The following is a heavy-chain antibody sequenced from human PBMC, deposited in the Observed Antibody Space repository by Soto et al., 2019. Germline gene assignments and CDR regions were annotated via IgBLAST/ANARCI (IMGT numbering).Heavy chain of an antibody. Sequence: ASVKVSCKGSGYTFTSYGISWVRQAPGQGLEWMGWISAHNGNTDYAQKFQGRVTMTTDTSTSTASMELRSLRSDDTAVYYCARGSYISSWYSLDYWGQGTLVTVSS. CDR1: GYTFTSYG. J-gene: IGHJ4*02. CDR2: ISAHNGNT. CDR3: ARGSYISSWYSLDY. D-gene: IGHD6-13*01. V-gene: IGHV1-18*04.